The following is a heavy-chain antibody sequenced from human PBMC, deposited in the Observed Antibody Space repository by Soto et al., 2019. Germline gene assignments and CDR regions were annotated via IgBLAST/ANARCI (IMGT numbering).Heavy chain of an antibody. V-gene: IGHV1-69*06. Sequence: GASVKVSCKASGGTFSSYAISWVRQAPGQGLEWMGGIIPIFGTANYAQKFQGRVTITADKSTSTAYMELSGLRSEDTAVYYCARDEGIWESYTYYYYGMDVWGQGTTVTVSS. J-gene: IGHJ6*02. CDR1: GGTFSSYA. CDR2: IIPIFGTA. D-gene: IGHD3-3*01. CDR3: ARDEGIWESYTYYYYGMDV.